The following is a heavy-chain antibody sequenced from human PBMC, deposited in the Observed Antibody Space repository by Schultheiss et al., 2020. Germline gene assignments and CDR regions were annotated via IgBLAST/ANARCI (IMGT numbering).Heavy chain of an antibody. J-gene: IGHJ4*02. D-gene: IGHD3-16*02. CDR2: IYYSGST. Sequence: SQTLSLTCTVSGGSISSYYWSWIRQPPGKGLEWIGYIYYSGSTNYNPSLKSRVTISVDTSKNQFSLKLSSVTAADTAVYYCARGGYDYVWGSYRYQYYFDYWGQGTLVTVSS. CDR3: ARGGYDYVWGSYRYQYYFDY. CDR1: GGSISSYY. V-gene: IGHV4-59*01.